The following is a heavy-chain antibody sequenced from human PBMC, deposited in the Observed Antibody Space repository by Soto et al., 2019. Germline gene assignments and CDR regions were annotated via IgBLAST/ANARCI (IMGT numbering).Heavy chain of an antibody. CDR3: ARGLSLTPYYYDSSGYYYLDY. CDR2: IYYSGST. J-gene: IGHJ4*02. CDR1: GGSVSSGSYY. Sequence: PSETLSLTCTVSGGSVSSGSYYWSWIRQPPGKGLEWIGYIYYSGSTNYNPSLKSRVTISVDTSKNQFSLKLSSLTAADTAVYYCARGLSLTPYYYDSSGYYYLDYWGQGTQVTVSS. V-gene: IGHV4-61*01. D-gene: IGHD3-22*01.